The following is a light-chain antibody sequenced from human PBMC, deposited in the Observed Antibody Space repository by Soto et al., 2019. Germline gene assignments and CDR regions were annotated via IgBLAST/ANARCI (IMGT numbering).Light chain of an antibody. CDR1: QSVSSD. CDR3: QQATDFPPT. Sequence: EIVMTQSPATLSVSPGERATLSCRASQSVSSDLAWYHQKPGQAPRLLIYGASTRATGIPARFSGSGSGTEFTLTINSLQSEDFATYYCQQATDFPPTFGQGTKVDIK. CDR2: GAS. J-gene: IGKJ1*01. V-gene: IGKV3-15*01.